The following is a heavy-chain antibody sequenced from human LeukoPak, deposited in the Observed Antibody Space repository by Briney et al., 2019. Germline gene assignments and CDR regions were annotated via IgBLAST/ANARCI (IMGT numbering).Heavy chain of an antibody. J-gene: IGHJ4*02. D-gene: IGHD3-22*01. CDR1: GGSFSGYY. CDR2: INHSGST. V-gene: IGHV4-34*01. Sequence: PSETLSLTCAVYGGSFSGYYWSWIRQPPGKGLEWIGEINHSGSTNYNPSLKSRVTISVDTSKNQFSLKLSSVTAADTAVYYCARGHIGMIVVFDYWGQGTLVTVSS. CDR3: ARGHIGMIVVFDY.